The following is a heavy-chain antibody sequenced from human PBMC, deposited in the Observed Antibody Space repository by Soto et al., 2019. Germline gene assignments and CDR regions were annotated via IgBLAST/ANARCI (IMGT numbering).Heavy chain of an antibody. Sequence: GASVKVSCKASGGTFSSYAISWVRQAPGQGLEWMGGIIPIFGTANYAQKFQGRVTITADESTSTAYMELSSLRSEDTAVYYCARVIRTLWFGENYYFDYWGQGTLVTVSS. J-gene: IGHJ4*02. CDR3: ARVIRTLWFGENYYFDY. D-gene: IGHD3-10*01. CDR2: IIPIFGTA. CDR1: GGTFSSYA. V-gene: IGHV1-69*13.